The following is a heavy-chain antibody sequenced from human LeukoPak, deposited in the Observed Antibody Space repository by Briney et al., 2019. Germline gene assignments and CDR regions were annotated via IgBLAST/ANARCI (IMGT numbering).Heavy chain of an antibody. J-gene: IGHJ5*02. Sequence: PSETLSLTCTVSGGSISSYYWTWIRQPAGKGPEWIGRIHASGSTNYNPSLKSRVNMSVDTSKNQFSLKLNSVTAADTVVYYCARVTDPRYNWFDPWGQGTLVTVSS. D-gene: IGHD2-21*02. V-gene: IGHV4-4*07. CDR2: IHASGST. CDR3: ARVTDPRYNWFDP. CDR1: GGSISSYY.